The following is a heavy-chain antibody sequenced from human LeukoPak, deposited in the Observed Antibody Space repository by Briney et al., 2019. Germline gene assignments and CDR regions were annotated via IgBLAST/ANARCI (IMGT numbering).Heavy chain of an antibody. V-gene: IGHV3-23*01. CDR2: ISGSGGST. CDR1: GFTFSSYA. Sequence: GGSLKLSCAASGFTFSSYAMSWVRQAPGKGLEWVSAISGSGGSTYYADSVKGRFTISRDNSKNTLYLQMNSLRAEDTAVYYCAKDLGPVPAAHFDYWGQGTLVTVSS. D-gene: IGHD2-2*01. J-gene: IGHJ4*02. CDR3: AKDLGPVPAAHFDY.